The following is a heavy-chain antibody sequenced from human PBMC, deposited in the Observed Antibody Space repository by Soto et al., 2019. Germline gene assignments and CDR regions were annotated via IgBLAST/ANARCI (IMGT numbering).Heavy chain of an antibody. Sequence: QVQLVQSGAEVKKPGSSVKVSCKASGGTFSSYAISWVRQAPGQGLEWMGGIIPIFGTANYAQKFQGRVTITADEAQSTAYMELSSLRSEDTAVYYCARGLTMVRGVITAPYYYYGMDVWGQGTTVTVSS. CDR2: IIPIFGTA. D-gene: IGHD3-10*01. V-gene: IGHV1-69*12. CDR3: ARGLTMVRGVITAPYYYYGMDV. CDR1: GGTFSSYA. J-gene: IGHJ6*02.